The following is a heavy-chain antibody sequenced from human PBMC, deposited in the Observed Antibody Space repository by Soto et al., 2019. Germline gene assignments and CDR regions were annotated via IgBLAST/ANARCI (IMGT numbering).Heavy chain of an antibody. Sequence: NPSETLSLTCAVSGGSISSGGYSWSWIRQPPGKGLEWIGYIYHSGSTYYNPSLKSRVTISVDRSKNQFSLKLSSVTAADTAVYYCARGNWNDGGNWFDPWGQGTLVTVSS. CDR3: ARGNWNDGGNWFDP. CDR1: GGSISSGGYS. CDR2: IYHSGST. J-gene: IGHJ5*02. D-gene: IGHD1-1*01. V-gene: IGHV4-30-2*01.